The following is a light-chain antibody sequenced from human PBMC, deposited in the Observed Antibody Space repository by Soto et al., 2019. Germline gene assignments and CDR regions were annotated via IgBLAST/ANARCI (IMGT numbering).Light chain of an antibody. Sequence: EVVLTQPAATLSVSPGEGVTLSCRASQGIGDTLRWYQHKPGQTTRLLIYDTSASATGFPARFSGSWSGPESTLTINRLQSEDFAIYYRQRYNNWPLTFGGGTKVESK. CDR1: QGIGDT. V-gene: IGKV3-15*01. CDR2: DTS. CDR3: QRYNNWPLT. J-gene: IGKJ4*01.